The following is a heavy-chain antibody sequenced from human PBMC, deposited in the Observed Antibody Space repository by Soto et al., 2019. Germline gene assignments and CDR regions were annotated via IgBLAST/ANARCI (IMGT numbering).Heavy chain of an antibody. D-gene: IGHD2-15*01. V-gene: IGHV4-30-4*01. CDR3: ATCIVPGGLVYVDA. Sequence: QVQMQESGPGLVKPSQTLSLTCPVSGGSISSGTSYWIWIRQAPGTGLELIGYIHYSGNTFYNPSLNIPVNIFIVTSKNPLSLSPRSVTAADASVYYCATCIVPGGLVYVDAWSKGTMVTV. CDR1: GGSISSGTSY. CDR2: IHYSGNT. J-gene: IGHJ3*01.